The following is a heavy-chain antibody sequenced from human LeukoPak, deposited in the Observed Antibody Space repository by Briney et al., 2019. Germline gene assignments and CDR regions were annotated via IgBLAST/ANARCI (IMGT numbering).Heavy chain of an antibody. V-gene: IGHV3-74*01. J-gene: IGHJ4*02. Sequence: PGGSLRLSCAASGFTFSNYWMHWVRQAPGKGLVWVSRINSDGSSTTSADSVKGRFTISRDNAKNTLYLQMNNLRAEDTAVYYCAKGGATVIDYWGQGTLVTVSS. CDR1: GFTFSNYW. D-gene: IGHD4-17*01. CDR2: INSDGSST. CDR3: AKGGATVIDY.